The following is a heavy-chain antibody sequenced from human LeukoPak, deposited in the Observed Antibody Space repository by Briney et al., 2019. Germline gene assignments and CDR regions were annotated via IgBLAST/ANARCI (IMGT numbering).Heavy chain of an antibody. CDR3: AKHGGSYSSELDY. CDR1: GFTFSSYA. Sequence: GGSLRLSCAASGFTFSSYAMSWARQAPGKGLEWVSTISAGGGSTYYAGSVKGRFTISRDNSKNTLYLQMNSLRAEDTAVYYCAKHGGSYSSELDYWGQGTLVTVSS. J-gene: IGHJ4*02. V-gene: IGHV3-23*01. D-gene: IGHD5-18*01. CDR2: ISAGGGST.